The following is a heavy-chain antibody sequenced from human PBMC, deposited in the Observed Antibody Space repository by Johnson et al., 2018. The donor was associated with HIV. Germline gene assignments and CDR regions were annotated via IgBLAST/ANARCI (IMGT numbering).Heavy chain of an antibody. J-gene: IGHJ3*02. CDR3: ARGGYCRGGSCYPYDAFDI. CDR1: GFTFSNYA. CDR2: INSDGSNT. Sequence: VQLVESGGGVVQPGRSLRLSCAASGFTFSNYAMHWVRQAPGKGLEWVSRINSDGSNTTYTDSVKGRFTISRDNAKNTLYLQMNSLRAEDTAVYYCARGGYCRGGSCYPYDAFDIWGQGTMVNVSS. D-gene: IGHD2-15*01. V-gene: IGHV3-74*02.